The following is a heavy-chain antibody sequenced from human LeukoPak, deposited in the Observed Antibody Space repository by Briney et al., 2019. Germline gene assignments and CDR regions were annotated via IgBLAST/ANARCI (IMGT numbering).Heavy chain of an antibody. CDR1: GFTLSSRDW. CDR2: IKQDGSEN. V-gene: IGHV3-7*01. Sequence: GGSLRLSCVASGFTLSSRDWMTWVGQAPGEGLGWVANIKQDGSENNYVASVTGRFNISRDNAKNSVDLQMNSLRVEDTAVYYCVRDWGYDSSGYWQKYFDTWGQGTLVTVSS. J-gene: IGHJ4*02. CDR3: VRDWGYDSSGYWQKYFDT. D-gene: IGHD3-22*01.